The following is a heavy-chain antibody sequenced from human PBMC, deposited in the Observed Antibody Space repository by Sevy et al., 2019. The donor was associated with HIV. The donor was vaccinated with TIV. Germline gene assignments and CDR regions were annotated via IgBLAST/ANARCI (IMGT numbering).Heavy chain of an antibody. CDR3: VRRIVAGGIAY. D-gene: IGHD6-13*01. CDR1: GDSVSSNIAY. Sequence: QSQTLSLTCAISGDSVSSNIAYWTWIRQSPSRGLEWLGRTYFRSKWYNDYAASVKSRITINPDTSKNQFSLHLKSVTPEDTAVYYCVRRIVAGGIAYWGQGTLVTVSS. CDR2: TYFRSKWYN. J-gene: IGHJ4*02. V-gene: IGHV6-1*01.